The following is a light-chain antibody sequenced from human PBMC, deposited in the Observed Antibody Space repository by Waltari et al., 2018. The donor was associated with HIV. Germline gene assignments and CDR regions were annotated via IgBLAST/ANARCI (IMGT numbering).Light chain of an antibody. CDR1: QNVNTF. J-gene: IGKJ4*01. CDR2: DAS. CDR3: QQRSNWPALS. V-gene: IGKV3-11*01. Sequence: DIVLTQSPATLSSSPGERAILSCRASQNVNTFLAWYQQKPGQAPRLLIFDASKRATGIPARFSGRGSGTDFTLTISSLDAEDSAFYFCQQRSNWPALSFGGGTKVEIK.